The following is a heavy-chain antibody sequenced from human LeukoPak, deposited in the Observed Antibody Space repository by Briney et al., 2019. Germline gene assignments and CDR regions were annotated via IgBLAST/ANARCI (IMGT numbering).Heavy chain of an antibody. J-gene: IGHJ5*01. CDR1: VFTFSNYW. V-gene: IGHV3-74*01. CDR2: INTYGSTT. CDR3: AREGYTYGYNVVQDS. Sequence: GGSLRLSCAASVFTFSNYWMHWARQAPGQGLVWVSRINTYGSTTAYADSVKGRFTISRDNAKNTVYLQMNSLRAEDSGFYLCAREGYTYGYNVVQDSWGQGTLVTVSS. D-gene: IGHD5-18*01.